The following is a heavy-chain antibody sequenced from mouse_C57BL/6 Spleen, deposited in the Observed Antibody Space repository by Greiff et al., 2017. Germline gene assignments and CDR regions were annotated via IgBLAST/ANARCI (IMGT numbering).Heavy chain of an antibody. CDR2: IHPSDSDT. CDR3: AIGIYYDYDVPPY. CDR1: GYTFTSYW. J-gene: IGHJ3*01. D-gene: IGHD2-4*01. V-gene: IGHV1-74*01. Sequence: QVQLKQPGAELVKPGASVKVSCKASGYTFTSYWMHWVKQRPGQGLEWIGRIHPSDSDTNYNQKFKGKATLTVDKSSSTAYRQLSSLTSEDSAVYYCAIGIYYDYDVPPYWGQGTLVTVSA.